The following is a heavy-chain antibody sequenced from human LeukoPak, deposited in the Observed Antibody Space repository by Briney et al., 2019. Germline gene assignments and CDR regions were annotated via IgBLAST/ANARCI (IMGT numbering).Heavy chain of an antibody. Sequence: GGSLRLSCAASGFTFDDYAMHWVRQAPGKGLEWVSGISWNSGSIGYADSVKGRFTISRDNAKNSLYLQMNSLRAEDTALYYCAKGSGSYYQDAFDIWGQGTMVTVSS. CDR2: ISWNSGSI. V-gene: IGHV3-9*01. CDR1: GFTFDDYA. D-gene: IGHD1-26*01. J-gene: IGHJ3*02. CDR3: AKGSGSYYQDAFDI.